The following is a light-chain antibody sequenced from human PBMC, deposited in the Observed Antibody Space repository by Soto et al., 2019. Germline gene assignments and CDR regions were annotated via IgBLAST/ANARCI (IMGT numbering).Light chain of an antibody. CDR2: GAS. Sequence: ESVLTQSPGTLSLSPGERATLSCRASQTVSSSFLAWHQHKPGQAPRLLIYGASTSATGIPDRFSGSGSGTDFTITINRLEPEDFAVYYCQQYGNAPYTFGQGTNLEIK. CDR3: QQYGNAPYT. CDR1: QTVSSSF. J-gene: IGKJ2*01. V-gene: IGKV3-20*01.